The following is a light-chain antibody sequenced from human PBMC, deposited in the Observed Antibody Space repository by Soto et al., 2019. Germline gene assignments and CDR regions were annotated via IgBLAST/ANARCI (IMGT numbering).Light chain of an antibody. J-gene: IGLJ7*01. CDR1: SSDVGGYNY. V-gene: IGLV2-11*01. CDR3: CSYAGSYTEAV. Sequence: QSALTQPRSVSGSPGQSVTISCTGTSSDVGGYNYVSWYQQHPGKAPKLMIYDVSKRPSGVPDRFSGSKSGNTASPTISGLQAEDEADYYCCSYAGSYTEAVFGGGTQLTVL. CDR2: DVS.